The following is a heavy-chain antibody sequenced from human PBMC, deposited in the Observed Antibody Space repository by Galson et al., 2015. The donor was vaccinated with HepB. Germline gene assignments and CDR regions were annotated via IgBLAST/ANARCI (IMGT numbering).Heavy chain of an antibody. CDR2: IKRKIEGGTK. Sequence: SLRLSCAASGFTFKNAWMNWVRQAPGKGLEWVGRIKRKIEGGTKDYAAPVKGRFSISRDDSRNMVYLEMDSLKIEDTAVYYCATLYYDFWSGSRSAYYYHYMDVWGKGTTVTVSS. CDR1: GFTFKNAW. CDR3: ATLYYDFWSGSRSAYYYHYMDV. J-gene: IGHJ6*03. V-gene: IGHV3-15*07. D-gene: IGHD3-3*01.